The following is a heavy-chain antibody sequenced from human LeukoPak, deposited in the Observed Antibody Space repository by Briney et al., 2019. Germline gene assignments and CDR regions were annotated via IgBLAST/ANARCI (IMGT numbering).Heavy chain of an antibody. CDR1: GFTFGSYS. Sequence: PGGSLRLSCAASGFTFGSYSMNWVRQAPGKGLEWVSYISGSSTTIYYADSVKGRFTVSRDNAEHSLHLQMNGLRAEDTAVYYCAILQPLGSPPNDFRGQGTLVTVSS. CDR2: ISGSSTTI. J-gene: IGHJ4*02. V-gene: IGHV3-48*01. CDR3: AILQPLGSPPNDF. D-gene: IGHD6-13*01.